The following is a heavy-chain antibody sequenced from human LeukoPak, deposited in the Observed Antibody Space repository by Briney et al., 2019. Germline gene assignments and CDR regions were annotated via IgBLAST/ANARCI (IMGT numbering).Heavy chain of an antibody. CDR2: IIPIFGTA. Sequence: SVTVSCKASGGTFSSYAISWVRQAPGQGLEWMGGIIPIFGTANYAQKFQGRVTITADESTSTAYMELSSLRSEDTAVYYCARVRYGGNPRWYFDLWGRGTLVTVSS. V-gene: IGHV1-69*13. CDR3: ARVRYGGNPRWYFDL. CDR1: GGTFSSYA. D-gene: IGHD4-23*01. J-gene: IGHJ2*01.